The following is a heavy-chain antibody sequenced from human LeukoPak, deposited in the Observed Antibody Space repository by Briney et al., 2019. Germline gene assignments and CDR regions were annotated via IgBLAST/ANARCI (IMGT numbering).Heavy chain of an antibody. Sequence: GGSLRLSCAASGFTFSSYSMNWVRQAPGKGPEWVSYITSSGSVMYHADSVRGRFTISRDNAKNSLYLEMNSLRDEDTAVYYCARGEGAVLEFDYWGQGTLVTVSS. D-gene: IGHD1-26*01. CDR2: ITSSGSVM. CDR1: GFTFSSYS. V-gene: IGHV3-48*02. CDR3: ARGEGAVLEFDY. J-gene: IGHJ4*02.